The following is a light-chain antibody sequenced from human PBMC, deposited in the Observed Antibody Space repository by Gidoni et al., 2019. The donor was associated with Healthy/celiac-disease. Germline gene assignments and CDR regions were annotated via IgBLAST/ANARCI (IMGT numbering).Light chain of an antibody. CDR1: QSLSSSY. CDR2: GAS. J-gene: IGKJ2*01. V-gene: IGKV3-20*01. CDR3: QQYGSSPYT. Sequence: EIVLTKSPGTLSLSAGERATLSCRASQSLSSSYLAWYQQKPGQAPRLLIYGASSRATGIPDRFSGSGSGTDFTLTISRLEPEDFAVYYCQQYGSSPYTFGQGTKLEIK.